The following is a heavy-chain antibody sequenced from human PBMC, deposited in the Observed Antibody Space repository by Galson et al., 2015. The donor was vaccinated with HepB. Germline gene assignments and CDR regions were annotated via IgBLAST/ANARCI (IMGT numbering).Heavy chain of an antibody. V-gene: IGHV3-23*01. CDR3: AKGELSTNWFFDL. D-gene: IGHD1-26*01. J-gene: IGHJ2*01. Sequence: SLRLSCAASGFTFSSYTMSWVRQSPENGLEWVSTILGNGGASYYANFVKGRLTISRDNSKNTLYLEMNSLRADDTALYYCAKGELSTNWFFDLWGRGTLVIVSS. CDR1: GFTFSSYT. CDR2: ILGNGGAS.